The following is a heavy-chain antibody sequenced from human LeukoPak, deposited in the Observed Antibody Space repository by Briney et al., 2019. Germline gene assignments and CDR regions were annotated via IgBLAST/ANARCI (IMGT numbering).Heavy chain of an antibody. CDR1: GYSISSASY. CDR3: ARPISSQGYFGVVID. J-gene: IGHJ4*02. Sequence: SETLSLTRAVSGYSISSASYWGCIRQPPGKGLEWIGNIYHSGSPYHNPSLKSRVTISVDTSKNQFSLKLSSVTAADTAVYYCARPISSQGYFGVVIDWGQGTLVTVST. D-gene: IGHD3-3*01. V-gene: IGHV4-38-2*01. CDR2: IYHSGSP.